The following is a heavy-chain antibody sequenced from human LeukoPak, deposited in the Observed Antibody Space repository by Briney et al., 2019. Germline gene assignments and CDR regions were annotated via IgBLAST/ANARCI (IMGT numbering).Heavy chain of an antibody. CDR1: GFTFSSYS. J-gene: IGHJ4*02. Sequence: GGSLRLSCAASGFTFSSYSMNWVRQAEGKGLEWDSSISSSSSYIYYADSVKGPFTISRDNAKNSLYLQMNSLRAEDTAVYYCARVWEGIGGYCSGGSCYSIDYWGQGTLVTVSS. D-gene: IGHD2-15*01. CDR2: ISSSSSYI. V-gene: IGHV3-21*01. CDR3: ARVWEGIGGYCSGGSCYSIDY.